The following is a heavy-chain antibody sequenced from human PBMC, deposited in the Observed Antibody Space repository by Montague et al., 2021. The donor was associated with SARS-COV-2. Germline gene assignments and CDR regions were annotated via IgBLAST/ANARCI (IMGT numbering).Heavy chain of an antibody. D-gene: IGHD3-10*01. J-gene: IGHJ4*02. CDR2: ISSSATKI. CDR3: ARVRAYGFDL. Sequence: SLRLSWAASEFTFTDYYMSWIRQAPGKGLEWISHISSSATKIFYADSVKGRFTISRDNAKSSLFLQLSSLRAEDTAVYFCARVRAYGFDLWGQGTLVTVSS. CDR1: EFTFTDYY. V-gene: IGHV3-11*01.